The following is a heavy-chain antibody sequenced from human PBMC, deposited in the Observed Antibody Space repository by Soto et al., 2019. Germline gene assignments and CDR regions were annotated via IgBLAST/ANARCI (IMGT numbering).Heavy chain of an antibody. V-gene: IGHV4-34*01. CDR2: INHSGST. D-gene: IGHD1-20*01. Sequence: SETLSLTCAVYGGSFSGYYWSWIRQPPGKGLEWIGEINHSGSTNYNPSLKSRVTISVDTSKNQFSLKLSSVTAADTAVYYCVRGYNGEAWVRNHYYYYGMDVWGQGTTVTVSS. CDR3: VRGYNGEAWVRNHYYYYGMDV. J-gene: IGHJ6*02. CDR1: GGSFSGYY.